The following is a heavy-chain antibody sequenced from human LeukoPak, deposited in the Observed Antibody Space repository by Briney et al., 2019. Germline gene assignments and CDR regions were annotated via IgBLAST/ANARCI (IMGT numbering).Heavy chain of an antibody. J-gene: IGHJ4*02. CDR3: ATTYYDFWSGYYRGFDY. Sequence: SETLSLTCAVYGGSFSGYYWSWIRQPPGKGLEWIGEINHSGSTNYNPSLKSRVTISADTSKNQFSLKLSSVTDADTAVYYCATTYYDFWSGYYRGFDYWGQGTLVTVSS. CDR1: GGSFSGYY. D-gene: IGHD3-3*01. CDR2: INHSGST. V-gene: IGHV4-34*01.